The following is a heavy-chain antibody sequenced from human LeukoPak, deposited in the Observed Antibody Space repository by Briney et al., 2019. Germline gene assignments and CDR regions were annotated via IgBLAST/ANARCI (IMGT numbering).Heavy chain of an antibody. Sequence: SETLSLTCTVSGGSISSGSYYWSWIRQPAGKGLDWIGRIYTTGSTYYNPSLKSRVTISVDTSKNQFSLKLSSVTAADTAVYYCARDPGYDYVWGSDNWFDPWGQGTLVTVSS. CDR3: ARDPGYDYVWGSDNWFDP. V-gene: IGHV4-61*02. D-gene: IGHD3-16*01. J-gene: IGHJ5*02. CDR1: GGSISSGSYY. CDR2: IYTTGST.